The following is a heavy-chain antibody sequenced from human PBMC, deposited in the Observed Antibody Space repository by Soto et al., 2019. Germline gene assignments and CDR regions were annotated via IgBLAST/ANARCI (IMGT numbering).Heavy chain of an antibody. J-gene: IGHJ6*02. Sequence: AGCFSLSCEVSGVTLRSDDINSVRQALGKGLEWVSSISSSSSYIYYADSVKGRFTISRDNAKNSLYLQMTSLRADETSVYSCSRDPGGYSPSYTMDAWSQGTTVTV. V-gene: IGHV3-21*01. CDR3: SRDPGGYSPSYTMDA. D-gene: IGHD5-18*01. CDR1: GVTLRSDD. CDR2: ISSSSSYI.